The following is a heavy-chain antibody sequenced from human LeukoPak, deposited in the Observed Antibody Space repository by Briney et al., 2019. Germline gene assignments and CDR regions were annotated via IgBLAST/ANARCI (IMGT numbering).Heavy chain of an antibody. J-gene: IGHJ6*03. CDR3: AIGTLETSSGYSVYYYMDV. V-gene: IGHV1-69*05. Sequence: RASVKVSCKASGGTFSSYAISWVRQAPGQGLEWMGGIIPIFGTANYAQKFQGRVTMTRNTSISTAYMELSSLRSEDTAVYYCAIGTLETSSGYSVYYYMDVWGKGTTVTISS. CDR2: IIPIFGTA. D-gene: IGHD3-22*01. CDR1: GGTFSSYA.